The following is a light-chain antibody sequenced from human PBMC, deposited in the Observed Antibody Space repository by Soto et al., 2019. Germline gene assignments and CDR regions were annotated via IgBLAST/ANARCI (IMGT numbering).Light chain of an antibody. CDR1: SSNFGSNY. V-gene: IGLV1-47*01. CDR2: RNN. J-gene: IGLJ3*02. CDR3: AAWDDSLRV. Sequence: QSVLTQPPSASGTPGQRVTISCSGSSSNFGSNYVYWYQQLPGTAPKLLIYRNNHRPSGVPDRFSGSKSGTSASLAISGLRCEDEADYYCAAWDDSLRVFGGGTKLTVL.